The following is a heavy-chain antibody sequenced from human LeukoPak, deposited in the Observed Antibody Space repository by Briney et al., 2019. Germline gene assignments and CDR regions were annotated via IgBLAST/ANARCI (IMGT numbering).Heavy chain of an antibody. CDR2: IYYNGDT. V-gene: IGHV4-39*07. J-gene: IGHJ5*02. Sequence: NPSETLSLTCIVSGGSIISSSSYWGWIRQTPGKGLEWVGSIYYNGDTYYNPSFKSRVSMSVDTAKNQISLILTSVTAADTAVYYCSREGYSCPNWFDTWGQGTLVTVSS. D-gene: IGHD4-11*01. CDR1: GGSIISSSSY. CDR3: SREGYSCPNWFDT.